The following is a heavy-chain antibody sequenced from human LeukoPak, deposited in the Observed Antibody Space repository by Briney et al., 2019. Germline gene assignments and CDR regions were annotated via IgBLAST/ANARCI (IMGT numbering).Heavy chain of an antibody. D-gene: IGHD1-7*01. V-gene: IGHV4-39*07. CDR3: ARTHNWDYVRD. J-gene: IGHJ4*02. CDR1: GGSISSSSYY. Sequence: SETLSLTCTVSGGSISSSSYYWGWIRQPPGKGLEWIGSIYYSGSTYYNPSLKSRVTISVDTSKNQFSLKLSSVTAADTAVYYCARTHNWDYVRDWGQGTLVTVSS. CDR2: IYYSGST.